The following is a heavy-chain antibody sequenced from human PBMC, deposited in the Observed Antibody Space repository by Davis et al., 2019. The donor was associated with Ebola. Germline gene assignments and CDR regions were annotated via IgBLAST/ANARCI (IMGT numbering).Heavy chain of an antibody. Sequence: GESLKISCKGSGYSFTSYWISWVRQMPGKGLEWMGRIDPSDSYTNYSPSFQGHVTISADKSISTAYLQLSSLKASDTAMYYCTGMPYYYYGMDVWGQGTTVTVSS. CDR2: IDPSDSYT. D-gene: IGHD2-2*01. V-gene: IGHV5-10-1*01. CDR3: TGMPYYYYGMDV. CDR1: GYSFTSYW. J-gene: IGHJ6*02.